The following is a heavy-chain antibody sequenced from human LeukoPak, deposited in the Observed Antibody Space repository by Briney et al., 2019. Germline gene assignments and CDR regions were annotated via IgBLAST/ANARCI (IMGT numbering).Heavy chain of an antibody. CDR1: GFTFSSYA. Sequence: QPGGSLRLSCAASGFTFSSYAMSWVRQAPGKGLEWVASINEDGSERHSVDSVKGRFTVSRDNAENSLYLQMNSLRAEDTAVYYCGRPGTHWNYDYWGQGILVTISS. J-gene: IGHJ4*02. D-gene: IGHD1-7*01. CDR2: INEDGSER. V-gene: IGHV3-7*01. CDR3: GRPGTHWNYDY.